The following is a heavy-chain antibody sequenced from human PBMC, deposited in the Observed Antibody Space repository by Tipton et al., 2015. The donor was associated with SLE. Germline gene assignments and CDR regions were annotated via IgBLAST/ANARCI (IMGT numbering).Heavy chain of an antibody. J-gene: IGHJ4*02. CDR3: ARGRPGIAAAGTYDY. CDR2: IYYSGST. CDR1: GGSISSGGYS. V-gene: IGHV4-61*08. D-gene: IGHD6-13*01. Sequence: LRLSCAVSGGSISSGGYSWSWIRQPPGKGLEWIGYIYYSGSTNYNPSLKSRVTISVDTSKNQFSLKLSSVTAADTAVYYCARGRPGIAAAGTYDYWGQGTLVTVSS.